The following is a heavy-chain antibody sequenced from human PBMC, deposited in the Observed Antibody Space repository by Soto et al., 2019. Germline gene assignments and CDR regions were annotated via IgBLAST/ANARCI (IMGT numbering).Heavy chain of an antibody. CDR1: GFTVSSNY. D-gene: IGHD6-13*01. CDR2: IFSGGNT. Sequence: PWGSLRLSCAASGFTVSSNYRSWVRQAPGKGLEWVSVIFSGGNTDYADSVKGRFTISRDNSKNTLYLQMNSLRAEDTAVYYCAYSSTPFDYWGQGTLVTVS. CDR3: AYSSTPFDY. V-gene: IGHV3-53*01. J-gene: IGHJ4*02.